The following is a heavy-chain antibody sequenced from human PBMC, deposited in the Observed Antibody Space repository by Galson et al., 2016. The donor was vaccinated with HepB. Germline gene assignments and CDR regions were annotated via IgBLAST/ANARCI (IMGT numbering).Heavy chain of an antibody. J-gene: IGHJ6*02. CDR2: INIYNGNT. D-gene: IGHD3/OR15-3a*01. CDR3: ARDSSSRGFWTGYYGYYSYAMDV. Sequence: SVKVSCKASGYTFTSYVINWVRQAPGQGLEWMGWINIYNGNTNYAQKLQGSVTMTTDTSTSTAYMELRSLRFDDTAVYYCARDSSSRGFWTGYYGYYSYAMDVWGQGTTVTASS. CDR1: GYTFTSYV. V-gene: IGHV1-18*01.